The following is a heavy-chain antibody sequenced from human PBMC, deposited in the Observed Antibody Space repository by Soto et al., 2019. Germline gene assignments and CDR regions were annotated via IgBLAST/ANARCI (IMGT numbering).Heavy chain of an antibody. CDR1: GVSFIGYY. CDR3: ARERGGDSGYSGWFDP. CDR2: INHSGST. J-gene: IGHJ5*02. V-gene: IGHV4-34*01. D-gene: IGHD5-12*01. Sequence: SETLSLTCAVYGVSFIGYYWSWILQPPGKGLEWIGEINHSGSTNYNPSLKSRGTISVDTSKNQFSLKLSSVTAADTAVYYCARERGGDSGYSGWFDPWGQGTLVTVAS.